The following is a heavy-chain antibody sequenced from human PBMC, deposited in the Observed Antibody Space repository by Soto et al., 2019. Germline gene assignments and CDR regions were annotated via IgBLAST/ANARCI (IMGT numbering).Heavy chain of an antibody. Sequence: SQTLSLTCAISGDSVSSNSAAWNWIRQSPSRGLEWLGRTYYRSKWYNDYAVSVKSRITINPDTSKNQFSLQLNSVTPEDTAVYYCARDDSGPDAYQLSYKVVDTAMVAPRTFDYWGQGTLVTVSS. J-gene: IGHJ4*02. CDR2: TYYRSKWYN. CDR1: GDSVSSNSAA. D-gene: IGHD5-18*01. V-gene: IGHV6-1*01. CDR3: ARDDSGPDAYQLSYKVVDTAMVAPRTFDY.